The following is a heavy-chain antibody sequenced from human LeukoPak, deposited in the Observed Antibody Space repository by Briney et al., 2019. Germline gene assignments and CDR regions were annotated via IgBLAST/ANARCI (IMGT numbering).Heavy chain of an antibody. D-gene: IGHD3-22*01. CDR1: GDSINSLDL. J-gene: IGHJ4*02. Sequence: NPSETLSLTCTVSGDSINSLDLWSWVRQPPGKGLEWIGEMYLSGPPHSNPSVKSRVTISIDKSKNQFFLNLSSVTAADTAVYYCAGLVGRYSSGLYYYYFDYWGQGTLVTVS. CDR2: MYLSGPP. V-gene: IGHV4-4*02. CDR3: AGLVGRYSSGLYYYYFDY.